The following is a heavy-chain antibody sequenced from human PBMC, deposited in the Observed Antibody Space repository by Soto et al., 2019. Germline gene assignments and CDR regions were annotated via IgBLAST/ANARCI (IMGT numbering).Heavy chain of an antibody. D-gene: IGHD3-3*01. CDR3: AIVERGITIFGVVIPPFDY. Sequence: GGSLRLSCAASGFTFSDYYMSWIRQAPGKGLEWVSYISSSGSTIYYADSVKGRFTISRDNAKNSLYLQMNSLRAEDTAVYYCAIVERGITIFGVVIPPFDYWGQGTLVTVSS. CDR1: GFTFSDYY. V-gene: IGHV3-11*01. J-gene: IGHJ4*02. CDR2: ISSSGSTI.